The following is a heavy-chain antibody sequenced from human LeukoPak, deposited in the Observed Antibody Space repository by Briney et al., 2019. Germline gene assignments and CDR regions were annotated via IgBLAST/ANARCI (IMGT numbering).Heavy chain of an antibody. Sequence: GGSLRLSCAASGFTFSSYEMNWVRQAPGRGLEWVSYISSSGSTIYYADSVKGRFTISRDNGKNSLYLQMNSLRAEDTAVYYCASGREFGGRIARYWGQGTLDTVSS. CDR2: ISSSGSTI. J-gene: IGHJ4*02. V-gene: IGHV3-48*03. CDR1: GFTFSSYE. D-gene: IGHD3-16*02. CDR3: ASGREFGGRIARY.